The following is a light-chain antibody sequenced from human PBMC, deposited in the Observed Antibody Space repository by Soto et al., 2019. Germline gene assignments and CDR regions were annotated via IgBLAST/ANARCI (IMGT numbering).Light chain of an antibody. Sequence: QSVLTQPPSVSGAPGQRVTISCTGSSSNIGAGYDVHWYQQLPGTAPKLLIYGNTNRPSGVPDRLSGSKSGTSASLAITGLQAEDEADYYCQSYDSSLSGYVFGTGTK. CDR1: SSNIGAGYD. CDR2: GNT. V-gene: IGLV1-40*01. J-gene: IGLJ1*01. CDR3: QSYDSSLSGYV.